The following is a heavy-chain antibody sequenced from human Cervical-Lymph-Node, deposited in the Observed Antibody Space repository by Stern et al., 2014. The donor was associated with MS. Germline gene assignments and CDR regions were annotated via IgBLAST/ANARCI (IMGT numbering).Heavy chain of an antibody. CDR3: AREDGFTWGNWFDP. Sequence: EVQLVQSGGGLVQPGGSLRLSCAASGFTFSSYNMNWVRQAPGKGLEWVSYISSSSSTKYYADSVKGRFTISRDNAKNSLYLQMNSLRDEDTAVYYCAREDGFTWGNWFDPWGQGTLVTVSS. CDR2: ISSSSSTK. CDR1: GFTFSSYN. D-gene: IGHD7-27*01. J-gene: IGHJ5*02. V-gene: IGHV3-48*02.